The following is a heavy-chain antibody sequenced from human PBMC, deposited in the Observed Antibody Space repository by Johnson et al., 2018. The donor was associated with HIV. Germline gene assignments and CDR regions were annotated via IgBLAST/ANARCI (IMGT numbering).Heavy chain of an antibody. CDR2: ISWNSGSI. Sequence: EVQLVESGGGLVQPGRSLRLSCAASGFTFDDYAMHWVRQAPGKGLEWVSGISWNSGSIGFADSVKGRFSISRDNAKNSLYLQMNSLRAEDSALYYCAKDMGATIDRDAFDIWGQGTMVTVSS. V-gene: IGHV3-9*01. J-gene: IGHJ3*02. CDR3: AKDMGATIDRDAFDI. D-gene: IGHD1-26*01. CDR1: GFTFDDYA.